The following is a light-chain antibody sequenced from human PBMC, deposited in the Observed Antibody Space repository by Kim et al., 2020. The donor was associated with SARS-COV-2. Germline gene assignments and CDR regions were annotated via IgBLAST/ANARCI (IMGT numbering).Light chain of an antibody. Sequence: VTPKENVTITCRASQTIGSNLHWYQQKPGQSPKLLIKYVTQSLSGVPSRFSGSGSGTDFTLTINSLETEDAATYYCHQSSSLPWTFGQGTKVDIK. CDR1: QTIGSN. CDR3: HQSSSLPWT. J-gene: IGKJ1*01. CDR2: YVT. V-gene: IGKV6-21*01.